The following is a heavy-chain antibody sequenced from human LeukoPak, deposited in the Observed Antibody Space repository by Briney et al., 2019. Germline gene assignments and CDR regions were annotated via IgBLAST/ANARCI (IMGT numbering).Heavy chain of an antibody. CDR1: GGSISSNSYY. CDR3: ARVAGGNYSDYYYYYMDV. CDR2: IYYSGSS. Sequence: SETLSLTCTVSGGSISSNSYYWGWIRQPPGKGLEWIGNIYYSGSSYYNPSLKSRVTISVDTSKNQFSLKLNSMTAADTAVYYCARVAGGNYSDYYYYYMDVWGKGTTVTVSS. J-gene: IGHJ6*03. D-gene: IGHD1-26*01. V-gene: IGHV4-39*07.